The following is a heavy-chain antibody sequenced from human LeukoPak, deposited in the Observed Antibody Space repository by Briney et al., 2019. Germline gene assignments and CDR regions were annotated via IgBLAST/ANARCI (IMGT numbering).Heavy chain of an antibody. D-gene: IGHD3-9*01. CDR1: GYIFTGYY. CDR2: INPNSGGT. CDR3: ARADYDILTSFPPFDY. V-gene: IGHV1-2*02. J-gene: IGHJ4*02. Sequence: ASVKVSCKASGYIFTGYYVNWVRQAPGQGLEWVGWINPNSGGTNYAQEFQGRVTMNRDTSISTAYMELSRLRSDDTAVYYCARADYDILTSFPPFDYWGQGTLVSVSS.